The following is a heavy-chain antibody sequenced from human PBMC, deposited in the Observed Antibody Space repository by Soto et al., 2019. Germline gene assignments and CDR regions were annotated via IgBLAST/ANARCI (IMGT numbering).Heavy chain of an antibody. CDR2: IYYSGST. J-gene: IGHJ5*02. Sequence: QLQLQESGPGLVKPSETLSLTCTVSGGSISSSSYYWGWIRQPPGKGLEWIGSIYYSGSTYYNPSFKSRVTISVDTSKNQFSLKLSSVTAADTAVYYCARHGPDWFDPWGQGTLVTVSS. V-gene: IGHV4-39*01. CDR3: ARHGPDWFDP. CDR1: GGSISSSSYY.